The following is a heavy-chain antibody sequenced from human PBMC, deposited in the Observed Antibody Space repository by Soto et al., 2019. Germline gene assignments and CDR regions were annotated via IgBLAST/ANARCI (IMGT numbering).Heavy chain of an antibody. CDR3: SRVGLVGAFAAWFDP. Sequence: QVQLVQSGAEVKKPGSSVKVSCKASGGTFSSYAISWVRQAPVQGLEWMGGIIPIFGTANYAQKFQGRVTITADESTSTAYVELSSLRSEETAVYYCSRVGLVGAFAAWFDPWGKGTLVTVSS. CDR2: IIPIFGTA. CDR1: GGTFSSYA. D-gene: IGHD1-26*01. V-gene: IGHV1-69*12. J-gene: IGHJ5*02.